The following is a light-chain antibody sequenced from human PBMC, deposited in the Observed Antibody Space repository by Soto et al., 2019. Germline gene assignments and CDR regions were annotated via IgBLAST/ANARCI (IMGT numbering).Light chain of an antibody. J-gene: IGKJ5*01. CDR2: GAS. CDR1: QSVSSSY. Sequence: LNQSPGTLSLSQRERATLSCRAGQSVSSSYLAWYQHKPGRAPRLLIYGASIRATGIPDRFSGSGSGTEFTLTINRLEPEDFAVYYCQQYGTSFPVTFCHGTLLEIK. V-gene: IGKV3-20*01. CDR3: QQYGTSFPVT.